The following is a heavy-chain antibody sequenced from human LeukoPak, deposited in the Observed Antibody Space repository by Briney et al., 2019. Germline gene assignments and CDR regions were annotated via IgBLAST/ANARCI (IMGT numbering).Heavy chain of an antibody. CDR1: GDSISSSY. V-gene: IGHV4-59*08. J-gene: IGHJ5*02. D-gene: IGHD3-3*01. CDR3: ARHGKFDYDFWSGNNWFDP. CDR2: IYYSGST. Sequence: SETLSLTCTVSGDSISSSYWSWIRQPPGKGLEWIGYIYYSGSTNYNPSLKSRVTISVDTSKNQFSLKLSSVTAADTAVYYCARHGKFDYDFWSGNNWFDPWGQGTLVTVSS.